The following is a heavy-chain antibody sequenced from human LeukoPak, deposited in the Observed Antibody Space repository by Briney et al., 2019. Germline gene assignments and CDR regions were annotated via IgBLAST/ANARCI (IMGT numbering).Heavy chain of an antibody. CDR3: ARLAVPADKGAFDI. Sequence: SETLSLTCTVSGASMTSYYWSWIRQPAGQGLEWIGRISTTGATHYNPSLKGRVTMSLDTSKNHFSLELTSVTAADTAVYYCARLAVPADKGAFDIWAHGTLVTVSS. CDR2: ISTTGAT. V-gene: IGHV4-4*07. D-gene: IGHD2-2*01. J-gene: IGHJ3*02. CDR1: GASMTSYY.